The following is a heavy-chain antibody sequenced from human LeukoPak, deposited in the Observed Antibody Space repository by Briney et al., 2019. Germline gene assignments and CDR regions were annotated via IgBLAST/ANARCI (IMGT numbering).Heavy chain of an antibody. Sequence: ASVKVSCKASGYTFTSYYMHWVRQAPGQGLEWMGWINPNSGGTNYAQKFQGRVTMTRDTSISTAYMELSRLRSDDTAVYYCARDSSPITIFGVVTHGMDVWGQGTTVTVSS. CDR2: INPNSGGT. V-gene: IGHV1-2*02. J-gene: IGHJ6*02. D-gene: IGHD3-3*01. CDR3: ARDSSPITIFGVVTHGMDV. CDR1: GYTFTSYY.